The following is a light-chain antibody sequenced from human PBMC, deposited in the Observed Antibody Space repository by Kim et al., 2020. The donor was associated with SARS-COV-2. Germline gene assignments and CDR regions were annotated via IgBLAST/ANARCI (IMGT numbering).Light chain of an antibody. CDR1: ESVSGY. CDR2: DTF. Sequence: SPGERATRTGRARESVSGYLAWYQQKPGQAPRLLISDTFSRAAGIPDRFRGSGSGTDFTLTISRLEPEDFAVYYCQQHGSSPKTFGQGTKLEI. CDR3: QQHGSSPKT. J-gene: IGKJ2*01. V-gene: IGKV3-20*01.